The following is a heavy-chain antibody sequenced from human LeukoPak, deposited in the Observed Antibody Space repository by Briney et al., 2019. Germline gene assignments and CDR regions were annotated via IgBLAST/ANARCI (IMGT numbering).Heavy chain of an antibody. V-gene: IGHV1-69*04. CDR3: AREYDSSGYPQRLDY. Sequence: GASVKVSCKASGGTFSSYAISWVRQAPGQGLEWMGRIIPIFGIANYAQKFQGRVTITADKSTSTACMELSSLRSEDTAVYYCAREYDSSGYPQRLDYWGQGTLVTVSS. CDR1: GGTFSSYA. CDR2: IIPIFGIA. J-gene: IGHJ4*02. D-gene: IGHD3-22*01.